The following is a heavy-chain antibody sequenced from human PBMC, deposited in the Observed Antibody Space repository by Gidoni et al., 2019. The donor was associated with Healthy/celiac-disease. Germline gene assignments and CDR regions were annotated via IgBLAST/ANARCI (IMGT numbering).Heavy chain of an antibody. Sequence: EVQLVESGGGLVKPGGSLRLSCAASGFTFSIAWMSWVRQAPGKGLEWVGRIKSKTDGGTTDYAAPVKGRFTISRDDSKNTLYLQMNSLKTEDTAVYYCTTDSFVPAVAGTGDAFDIWGQGTMVTVSS. CDR3: TTDSFVPAVAGTGDAFDI. CDR1: GFTFSIAW. CDR2: IKSKTDGGTT. D-gene: IGHD6-19*01. V-gene: IGHV3-15*01. J-gene: IGHJ3*02.